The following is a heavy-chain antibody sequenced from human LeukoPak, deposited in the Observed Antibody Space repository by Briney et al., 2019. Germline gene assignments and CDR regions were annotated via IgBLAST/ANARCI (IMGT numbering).Heavy chain of an antibody. CDR3: ARKYGRGNYYFDY. J-gene: IGHJ4*02. CDR2: IYPGDSDT. V-gene: IGHV5-51*01. Sequence: GESLKISCKGSGYSFTNYWIGWGRQMPGKGLGWMGIIYPGDSDTRYSPSFQGQVTISADKSISTAYLQWSSLKASDTAMYYCARKYGRGNYYFDYWGQGTLVTVSS. D-gene: IGHD3-16*01. CDR1: GYSFTNYW.